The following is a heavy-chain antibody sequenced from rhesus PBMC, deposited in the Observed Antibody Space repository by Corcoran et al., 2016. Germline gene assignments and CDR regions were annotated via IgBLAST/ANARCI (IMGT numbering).Heavy chain of an antibody. D-gene: IGHD6S26*01. CDR3: ARDSSGWSYEYFEF. V-gene: IGHV4-173*01. Sequence: QLQLQESGPGLVKPSETLSLTCAVSGGSISSNYWSWIRQPPGKGLEWIGRISGIGGSTDYNPSLKGRVPFSTDTSKNQFSLKLSSVTAADTAVYYCARDSSGWSYEYFEFWGQGALVTVSS. CDR1: GGSISSNY. CDR2: ISGIGGST. J-gene: IGHJ1*01.